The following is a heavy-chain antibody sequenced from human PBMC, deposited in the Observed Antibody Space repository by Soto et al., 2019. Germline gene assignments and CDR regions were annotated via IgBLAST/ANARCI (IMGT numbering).Heavy chain of an antibody. CDR2: IYYSGNT. D-gene: IGHD3-3*01. V-gene: IGHV4-59*08. CDR3: ARGRFLDPAAFDI. J-gene: IGHJ3*02. Sequence: SETLSLTCTVSGGSISSYYWTWIRQPPGKGLEWIGYIYYSGNTNYNPSLKSRVTISVDTSKNQFSLRLSSVTAADTAVYYCARGRFLDPAAFDIWGQGTMVTVSS. CDR1: GGSISSYY.